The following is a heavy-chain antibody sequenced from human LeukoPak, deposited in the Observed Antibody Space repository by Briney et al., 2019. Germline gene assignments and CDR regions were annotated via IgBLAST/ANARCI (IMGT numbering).Heavy chain of an antibody. Sequence: GGSLRLSCAASGFTFSSLAMHWVRQAPGKGLEWVAVISYDGSNKYYADSVKGRFTISRDNSKNTLYLQMNSLRAEDTAVYYCARVGGPEDSYYYYGMDVWGQGTTVTVSS. CDR2: ISYDGSNK. V-gene: IGHV3-30-3*01. CDR1: GFTFSSLA. CDR3: ARVGGPEDSYYYYGMDV. D-gene: IGHD3-16*01. J-gene: IGHJ6*02.